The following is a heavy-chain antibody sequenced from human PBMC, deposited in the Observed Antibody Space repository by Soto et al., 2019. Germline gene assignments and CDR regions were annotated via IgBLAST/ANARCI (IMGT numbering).Heavy chain of an antibody. D-gene: IGHD6-6*01. J-gene: IGHJ4*02. CDR1: GFTFSSYA. CDR2: ISGSGGST. CDR3: AKPRVLGSSPVYYFDY. Sequence: EVQLLESGGGLVQPGGSLRLSCAASGFTFSSYAMSWVRQAPGKGLEWVSAISGSGGSTYYADSVKGRFTISRDNSKNTLYLQMNSLRAEDTAVYYCAKPRVLGSSPVYYFDYWGQGTLVTVSS. V-gene: IGHV3-23*01.